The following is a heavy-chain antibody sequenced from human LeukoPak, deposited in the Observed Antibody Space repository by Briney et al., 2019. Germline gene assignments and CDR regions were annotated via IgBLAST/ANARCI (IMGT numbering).Heavy chain of an antibody. CDR1: GGSISSGGYS. CDR3: ARGGSSTSWPFDY. V-gene: IGHV4-30-2*01. CDR2: IYHSGST. D-gene: IGHD2-2*01. J-gene: IGHJ4*02. Sequence: SQTVSLTCAVSGGSISSGGYSWSWIRQPPGKGLEWIGYIYHSGSTYYNPSLKSRVTISVDRSKNQLSLKLSSVTAADTAVYYCARGGSSTSWPFDYWGQGTLVTVSS.